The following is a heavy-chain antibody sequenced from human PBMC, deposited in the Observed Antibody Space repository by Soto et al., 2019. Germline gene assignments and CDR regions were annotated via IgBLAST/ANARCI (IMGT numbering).Heavy chain of an antibody. J-gene: IGHJ4*01. CDR2: ISGSGDTT. D-gene: IGHD3-10*01. V-gene: IGHV3-23*01. CDR3: AKDERGVIADYFDC. CDR1: GFTFITCA. Sequence: GGSLRLSCAASGFTFITCAMSWVRQAPGKGLEWVSGISGSGDTTYYADSVKGRFTISRDNSKNTLYLQMNSLTAEDTAVYYCAKDERGVIADYFDCWGQGTLVTVSS.